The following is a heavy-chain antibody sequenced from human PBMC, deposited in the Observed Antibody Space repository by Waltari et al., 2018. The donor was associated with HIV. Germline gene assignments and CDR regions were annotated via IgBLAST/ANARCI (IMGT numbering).Heavy chain of an antibody. CDR3: ARGGSYPKYYFDY. V-gene: IGHV1-18*01. CDR1: GYTFISYG. D-gene: IGHD1-26*01. J-gene: IGHJ4*02. CDR2: ISTYHGHT. Sequence: QVQLVQSGAEVKEPGASVKVSCKASGYTFISYGISWVRQAPGQGLEWMGWISTYHGHTNYAQKFQGRVSMTTDTSTSTAYMDLRSLTSDDTAIYYCARGGSYPKYYFDYWGQGSLVTVSS.